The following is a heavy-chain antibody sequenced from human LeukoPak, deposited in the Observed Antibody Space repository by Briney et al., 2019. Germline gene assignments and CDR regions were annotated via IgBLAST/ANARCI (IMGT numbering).Heavy chain of an antibody. CDR2: INPNSGGT. J-gene: IGHJ6*03. Sequence: ASVTVSFKASGYTFPGYYMHGVRQAPGQGLEWMGRINPNSGGTNYAPKFQGRVNMSRETSISTAYMELSRLRSDDTAVYYCARVRSGSGSNYNVIYYYSYMDVWGKGTTVTASS. V-gene: IGHV1-2*06. D-gene: IGHD3-10*01. CDR1: GYTFPGYY. CDR3: ARVRSGSGSNYNVIYYYSYMDV.